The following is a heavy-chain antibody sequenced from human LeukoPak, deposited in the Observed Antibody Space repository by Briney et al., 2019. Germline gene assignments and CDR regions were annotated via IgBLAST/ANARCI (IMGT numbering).Heavy chain of an antibody. J-gene: IGHJ2*01. Sequence: PGGSLRLSCAASGFTFSSYSMNWVRQAPGKGLEWVSYIADDSTATYYPDSVKGRFTISRDNSKNTLSLLMNSLRAEDTAVYYCARGSFGTHWYFDLWGRGTLVTVSS. D-gene: IGHD3-10*01. V-gene: IGHV3-48*01. CDR1: GFTFSSYS. CDR3: ARGSFGTHWYFDL. CDR2: IADDSTAT.